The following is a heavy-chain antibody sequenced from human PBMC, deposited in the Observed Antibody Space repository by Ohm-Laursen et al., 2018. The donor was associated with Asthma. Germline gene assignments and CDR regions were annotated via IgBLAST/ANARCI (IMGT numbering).Heavy chain of an antibody. CDR3: ARDKFPKLKVTTNFDC. CDR1: GFTFSSYA. CDR2: ISYDGSNK. J-gene: IGHJ4*02. Sequence: SLRLSCAASGFTFSSYAMHWVRQAPGKGLEWVAVISYDGSNKYYADSVKGRFTISRDNSKNTLYLQMNSLRAEDTAVYYCARDKFPKLKVTTNFDCWGQGTLVTVSS. D-gene: IGHD4-17*01. V-gene: IGHV3-30-3*01.